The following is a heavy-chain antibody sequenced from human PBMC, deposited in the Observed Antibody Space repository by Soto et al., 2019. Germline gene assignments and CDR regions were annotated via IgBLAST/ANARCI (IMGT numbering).Heavy chain of an antibody. J-gene: IGHJ6*02. CDR3: ASHGRQLVDYYYGMDV. CDR1: GGTFSSYA. D-gene: IGHD6-6*01. CDR2: IIPIFGTA. V-gene: IGHV1-69*12. Sequence: QVQLVQSGAEVKKPGSSVKVSCKASGGTFSSYAISWVRQAPGQGLEWMGGIIPIFGTANYAQKFQGRVTLTADESTSTAYMELSSLRSEDTAVYYCASHGRQLVDYYYGMDVWGQGTTVTVSS.